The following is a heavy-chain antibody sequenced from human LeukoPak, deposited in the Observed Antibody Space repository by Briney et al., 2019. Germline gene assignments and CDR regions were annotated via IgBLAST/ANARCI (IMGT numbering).Heavy chain of an antibody. D-gene: IGHD3-3*01. CDR2: ISSSANII. V-gene: IGHV3-48*03. CDR1: GFTFSDYA. CDR3: ARAFGVVIKKPYYFDY. Sequence: GGSLRLSCAASGFTFSDYAMNWVRQAPGKGLEWVSYISSSANIIYYEDSVKGRFTISRDNAKNSLYLQMNSLRAEDTAVYYCARAFGVVIKKPYYFDYWGQGTLVTVSS. J-gene: IGHJ4*02.